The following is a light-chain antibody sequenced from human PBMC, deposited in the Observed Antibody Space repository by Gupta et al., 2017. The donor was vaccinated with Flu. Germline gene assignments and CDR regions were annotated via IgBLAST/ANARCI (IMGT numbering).Light chain of an antibody. Sequence: GDRVTITCRASQSSDSWLAWYQQKPGKAPKLLIYKASNLESGVPSRFSGSGSGTEFTLTISSLQPDDFATYYCQQYRSYPWTFGQGTTLEIQ. J-gene: IGKJ1*01. V-gene: IGKV1-5*03. CDR1: QSSDSW. CDR3: QQYRSYPWT. CDR2: KAS.